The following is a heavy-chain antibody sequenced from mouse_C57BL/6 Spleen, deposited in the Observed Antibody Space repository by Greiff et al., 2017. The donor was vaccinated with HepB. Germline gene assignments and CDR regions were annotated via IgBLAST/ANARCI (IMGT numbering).Heavy chain of an antibody. V-gene: IGHV1-63*01. J-gene: IGHJ2*01. CDR3: ARSGGGYSFDY. D-gene: IGHD2-3*01. CDR2: IYPGGGYT. CDR1: GYTFTNYW. Sequence: QVQLQQSGAELVRPGTSVKMSCKASGYTFTNYWIGWAKQRPGHGLEWIGDIYPGGGYTNYNEKFKGKATLTADKSSSTAYMQFSILTSEDSAIYYCARSGGGYSFDYWGQGTTLTVSS.